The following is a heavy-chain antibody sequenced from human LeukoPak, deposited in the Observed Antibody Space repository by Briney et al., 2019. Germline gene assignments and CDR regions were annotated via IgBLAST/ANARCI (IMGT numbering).Heavy chain of an antibody. CDR1: GGTFTSYA. D-gene: IGHD3-3*01. Sequence: SVKVSCKASGGTFTSYAISWVRQAPGQGLEWMGRIIPIFGTANYAQKFQGRVTITTDASTSTAYMELSSLRSEDTAVYYCANHDFWSGYPTQKSFDYWGQGTLVTVSS. V-gene: IGHV1-69*05. J-gene: IGHJ4*02. CDR2: IIPIFGTA. CDR3: ANHDFWSGYPTQKSFDY.